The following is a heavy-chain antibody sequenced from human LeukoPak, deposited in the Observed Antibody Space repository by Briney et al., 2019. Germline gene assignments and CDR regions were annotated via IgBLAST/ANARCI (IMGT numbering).Heavy chain of an antibody. J-gene: IGHJ4*02. V-gene: IGHV4-59*01. CDR3: ARDGGGSYDPTYFDY. CDR1: GGSISSYY. D-gene: IGHD1-26*01. Sequence: SETLSLTCTASGGSISSYYWSWIRQPPGKGLEWIGYIYYSGSTNYNPSLKSRVTISVDTSKNQFSLKLSSVTAADTAVYYCARDGGGSYDPTYFDYWGQGTLVTVSS. CDR2: IYYSGST.